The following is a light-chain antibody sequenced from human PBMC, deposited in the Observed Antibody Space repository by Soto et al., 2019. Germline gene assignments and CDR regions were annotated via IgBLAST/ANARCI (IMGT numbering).Light chain of an antibody. Sequence: QSVLTQPPSASGSPGQSVTISCSGTSSDVGGYNYVSWYQLHPGKASTLMLFEVSKRPSGVPGRFSGSKSGNTASLTVSGLQAEYEADYYCSSYAGSVQVVFGGGTKLTVL. J-gene: IGLJ2*01. CDR3: SSYAGSVQVV. CDR1: SSDVGGYNY. CDR2: EVS. V-gene: IGLV2-8*01.